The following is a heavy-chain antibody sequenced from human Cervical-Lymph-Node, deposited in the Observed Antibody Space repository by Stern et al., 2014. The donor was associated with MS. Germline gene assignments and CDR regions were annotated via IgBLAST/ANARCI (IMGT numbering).Heavy chain of an antibody. CDR2: IIPLFGTS. V-gene: IGHV1-69*01. D-gene: IGHD3-16*01. CDR1: GDTFSNYG. J-gene: IGHJ6*02. CDR3: ARDDTEGWGMDV. Sequence: VQLVESGAAVKKPGSSVKVSCKTSGDTFSNYGISWVRQAPGQGLEWMGGIIPLFGTSNYAQKFQGRVTITADESTSTVYMELSSLRSEDTAVYYCARDDTEGWGMDVWGQGSTVTVSS.